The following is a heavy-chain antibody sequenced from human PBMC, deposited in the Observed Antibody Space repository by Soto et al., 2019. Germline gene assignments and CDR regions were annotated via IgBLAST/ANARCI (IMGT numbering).Heavy chain of an antibody. CDR2: ISAYNGNT. CDR3: ARRIAVAVHNWFDP. D-gene: IGHD6-19*01. V-gene: IGHV1-18*01. CDR1: GYTFTSYG. Sequence: GASVKVSCKASGYTFTSYGISWVRQAPGQGLEWMGWISAYNGNTNHAQKLQGRVTMTTDTSTSTAYMELRSLRSDDTAVYYCARRIAVAVHNWFDPWGQGTLVTVSS. J-gene: IGHJ5*02.